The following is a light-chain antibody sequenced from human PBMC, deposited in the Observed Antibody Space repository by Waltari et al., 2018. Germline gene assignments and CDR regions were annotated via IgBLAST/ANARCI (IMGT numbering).Light chain of an antibody. CDR3: QVWDSGSGRPQVI. J-gene: IGLJ2*01. V-gene: IGLV3-21*02. Sequence: SYVLTQPPSVSVAPGQTAIITCGGANIGSKSVHWSQQRAGQAPVLVVHDDNDRPSGIPERLSGSSSGNTATLTISRVEAGDEADFYCQVWDSGSGRPQVIFGGGTRLTVL. CDR1: NIGSKS. CDR2: DDN.